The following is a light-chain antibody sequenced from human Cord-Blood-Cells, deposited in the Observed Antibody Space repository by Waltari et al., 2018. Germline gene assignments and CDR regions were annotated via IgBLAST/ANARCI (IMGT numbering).Light chain of an antibody. CDR3: QQYNNWPPLYT. Sequence: EIVMTQSPATLSVSPGERATLSCMASQSVSSNLAWFQQKPGQAPRLLSYGASTRATGMPARFSGSGSGTEFTLTISSLQSEDFAVYYCQQYNNWPPLYTFGQGTKLEIK. CDR2: GAS. V-gene: IGKV3-15*01. CDR1: QSVSSN. J-gene: IGKJ2*01.